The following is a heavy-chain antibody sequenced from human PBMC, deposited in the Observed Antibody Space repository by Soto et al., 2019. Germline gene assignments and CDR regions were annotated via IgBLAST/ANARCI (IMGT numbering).Heavy chain of an antibody. J-gene: IGHJ6*02. Sequence: GGSLRLSCTASGFTFGDYAMSWFRQAPGKGLEWVGFIRSKAYGGTTEYAASVKGRFTISRDDSKSIAYLQMNSLKTEDTAVYYCTRGLRRDFWSGYYEASDVWGQGTTVTVSS. CDR1: GFTFGDYA. CDR2: IRSKAYGGTT. V-gene: IGHV3-49*03. CDR3: TRGLRRDFWSGYYEASDV. D-gene: IGHD3-3*01.